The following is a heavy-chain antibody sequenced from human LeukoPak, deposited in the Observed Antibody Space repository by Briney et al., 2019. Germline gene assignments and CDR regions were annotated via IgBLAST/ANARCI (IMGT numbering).Heavy chain of an antibody. CDR1: GGSIRSGDHY. Sequence: SETLSLTCTVSGGSIRSGDHYWGWIRQPPGKGLEWIGRIYYSGSTYYNPFLKSRVTISVDTSKNQFSLNLSSVTAADTAVYYCARSNKKQWLAPFWGIFDYWGQGTLVTVSS. J-gene: IGHJ4*02. CDR2: IYYSGST. V-gene: IGHV4-39*01. D-gene: IGHD6-19*01. CDR3: ARSNKKQWLAPFWGIFDY.